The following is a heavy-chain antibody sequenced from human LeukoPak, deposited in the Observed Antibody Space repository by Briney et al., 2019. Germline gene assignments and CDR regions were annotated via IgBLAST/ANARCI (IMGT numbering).Heavy chain of an antibody. D-gene: IGHD1-26*01. J-gene: IGHJ4*02. Sequence: GASVKVSCKVSGYTVTELSMHWVRQSPGKGLEWMGGFHPEDGETIYAQKFQGRVTITADESTSTAYMELSSLRSEDTAVYYCARGESGSPAPLDYWGQGTLVTVSS. CDR2: FHPEDGET. CDR1: GYTVTELS. V-gene: IGHV1-24*01. CDR3: ARGESGSPAPLDY.